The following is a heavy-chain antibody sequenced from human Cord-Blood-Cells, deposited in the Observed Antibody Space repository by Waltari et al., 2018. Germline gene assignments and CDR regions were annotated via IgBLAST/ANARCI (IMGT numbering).Heavy chain of an antibody. V-gene: IGHV4-38-2*01. D-gene: IGHD3-22*01. CDR1: GYSISSGSY. CDR3: ARGSGDSSGYYYYYYYMDV. Sequence: QVQLQESGPGLVKPSETLSLTCAVPGYSISSGSYWGWIRQPPGKGLEWIGSIYHSGSTYYNPSLKSRVTISVDTSKNQFSLKLSSVTAADTAVYYCARGSGDSSGYYYYYYYMDVWGKGTTVTVSS. J-gene: IGHJ6*03. CDR2: IYHSGST.